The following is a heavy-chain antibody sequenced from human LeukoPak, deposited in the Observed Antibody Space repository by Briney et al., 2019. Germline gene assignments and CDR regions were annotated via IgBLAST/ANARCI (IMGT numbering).Heavy chain of an antibody. D-gene: IGHD3-10*01. V-gene: IGHV3-23*01. Sequence: PGGSLRLSCAASGFTFSSYAMSWVRQAPGKGLEWASGISGSGGSKYFADSVKGRFTISRDNSKNTLYLQMNSLRAEDTAVYYCAKDQRYFGSGSDSYFDYWGQGTLVTVSS. CDR3: AKDQRYFGSGSDSYFDY. CDR1: GFTFSSYA. CDR2: ISGSGGSK. J-gene: IGHJ4*02.